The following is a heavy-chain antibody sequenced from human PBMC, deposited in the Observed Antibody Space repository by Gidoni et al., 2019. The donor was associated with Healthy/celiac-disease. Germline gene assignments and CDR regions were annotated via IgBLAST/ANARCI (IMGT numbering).Heavy chain of an antibody. CDR3: ARAEGLNYFDY. CDR2: IYYSGST. CDR1: GGSISSGGYY. D-gene: IGHD2-21*01. Sequence: QVQLQESGPGLVKPSQTLSPTCTVPGGSISSGGYYWSWIRQHPGKGLEWIGYIYYSGSTYYNPSLKSRVTISLDTSKSQFSLKLSSVTAADTAVYYCARAEGLNYFDYWGQGTLVTVSS. V-gene: IGHV4-31*03. J-gene: IGHJ4*02.